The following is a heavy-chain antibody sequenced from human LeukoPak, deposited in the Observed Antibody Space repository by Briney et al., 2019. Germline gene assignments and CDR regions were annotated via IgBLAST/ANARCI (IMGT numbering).Heavy chain of an antibody. D-gene: IGHD3-3*01. CDR1: GYTFTSYA. CDR3: ARELTYYDFWSGQNNWFDP. CDR2: INAGNGNT. V-gene: IGHV1-3*01. Sequence: ASVKVSCTASGYTFTSYAMHWVRQAPGQRLEWMGWINAGNGNTKYSQKFQGRVTMTRDTSTSTVYMELSSLRSEDTAVYYCARELTYYDFWSGQNNWFDPWGQGTLVTVSS. J-gene: IGHJ5*02.